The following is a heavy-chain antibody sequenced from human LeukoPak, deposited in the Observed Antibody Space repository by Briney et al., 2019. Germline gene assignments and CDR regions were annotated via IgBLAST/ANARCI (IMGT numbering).Heavy chain of an antibody. Sequence: SETLSLTCAVYGGSFSGYYWSWIRQPPGKGLEWIGEINHSGSTNYNPSLKSRVTISVDTSKNQFSLKLSSVTAADTAVYYCARVLAAVTMVRGVSAHFDYWGQGTLVTVSS. CDR2: INHSGST. J-gene: IGHJ4*02. CDR1: GGSFSGYY. CDR3: ARVLAAVTMVRGVSAHFDY. V-gene: IGHV4-34*01. D-gene: IGHD3-10*01.